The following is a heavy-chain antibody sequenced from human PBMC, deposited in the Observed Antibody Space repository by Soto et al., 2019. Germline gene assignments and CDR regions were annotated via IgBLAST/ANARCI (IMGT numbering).Heavy chain of an antibody. D-gene: IGHD2-21*02. V-gene: IGHV4-30-4*08. CDR2: IHHSGSI. CDR1: GDSISSDYYH. CDR3: AREDDGGDSLDV. Sequence: QGQLQQSGPGLVKPSQTLSLTCTVSGDSISSDYYHWTWIRQSPGKGLEWIGYIHHSGSILYNPSLKSRVTISVDTSKNQFSLHLTSVTAADTAVYFCAREDDGGDSLDVWGQGTTVTVSS. J-gene: IGHJ6*02.